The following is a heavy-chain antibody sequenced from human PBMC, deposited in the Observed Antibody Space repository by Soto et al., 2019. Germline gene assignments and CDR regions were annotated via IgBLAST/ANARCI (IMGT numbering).Heavy chain of an antibody. Sequence: ASVKVSCKASGYTFTSYDINWVRQATGQGLEWMGWMNPNSGNTGYAQKFQGRVTMTRNTSISTAYMELSSLRSEDTAVYYCARKRKLAAAGMNYPENWFDPWGQGTLVTVSS. D-gene: IGHD6-13*01. CDR1: GYTFTSYD. J-gene: IGHJ5*02. CDR2: MNPNSGNT. CDR3: ARKRKLAAAGMNYPENWFDP. V-gene: IGHV1-8*01.